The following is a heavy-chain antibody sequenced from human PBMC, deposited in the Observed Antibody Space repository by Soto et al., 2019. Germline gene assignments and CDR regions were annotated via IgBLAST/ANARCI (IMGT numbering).Heavy chain of an antibody. Sequence: EVQLLESGGGLVQPGGSLRLSCGASRFTFSSYAMSWVRQAPGKGLEWVSAISGSGGTTYYADSVKGRFTISRDNSKNTLYLQMNSLRAEDTAVYYCAKDYYYDSSGYWETDAFHIWGQGTMVTVSS. CDR2: ISGSGGTT. CDR1: RFTFSSYA. D-gene: IGHD3-22*01. J-gene: IGHJ3*02. V-gene: IGHV3-23*01. CDR3: AKDYYYDSSGYWETDAFHI.